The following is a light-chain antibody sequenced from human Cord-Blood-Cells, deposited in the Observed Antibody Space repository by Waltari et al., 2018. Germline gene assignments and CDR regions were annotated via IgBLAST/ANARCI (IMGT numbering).Light chain of an antibody. J-gene: IGKJ2*03. V-gene: IGKV1-33*01. CDR2: DAS. Sequence: DIQMTQSPSSLSASVGDRVTITCQASQDISNYVKWYQQKPGKAPKLLIYDASNLETGVPSRFSGSGSGTDFTFTISSLQPEDIATYYCQQYDNLPYSVGQGTKLEIK. CDR1: QDISNY. CDR3: QQYDNLPYS.